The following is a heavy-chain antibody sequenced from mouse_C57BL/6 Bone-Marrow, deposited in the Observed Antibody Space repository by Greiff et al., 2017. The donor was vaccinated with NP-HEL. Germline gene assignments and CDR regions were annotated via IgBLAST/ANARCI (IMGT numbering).Heavy chain of an antibody. D-gene: IGHD1-1*01. CDR1: GFSFCDFS. J-gene: IGHJ2*01. CDR3: ARDAGYGRRRNYFDY. V-gene: IGHV7-1*01. Sequence: EVKVVESGGGLVPSQRSLRPHCATPGFSFCDFSLASFRHAPGKGLEGIAASRNTANDYTTEFSASVKGRYIVSRDTSQSILYLQMNALRAEDTAIYYCARDAGYGRRRNYFDYWGQGTTLTVSS. CDR2: SRNTANDYTT.